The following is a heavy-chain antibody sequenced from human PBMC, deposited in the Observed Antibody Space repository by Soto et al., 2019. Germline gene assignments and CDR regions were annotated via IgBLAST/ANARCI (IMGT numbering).Heavy chain of an antibody. Sequence: QVQLVQSGAEVKKPGSSVTVSCKASGGTFSSYTISWVRQAPGQGLEWMGGIIPILGTANYAQKFQGRVTITADESTSTAYMELSSLRSEDTAVYCCARGNHRWLQLWYFDLWGRGTLVTVSS. D-gene: IGHD5-12*01. CDR2: IIPILGTA. CDR1: GGTFSSYT. J-gene: IGHJ2*01. CDR3: ARGNHRWLQLWYFDL. V-gene: IGHV1-69*16.